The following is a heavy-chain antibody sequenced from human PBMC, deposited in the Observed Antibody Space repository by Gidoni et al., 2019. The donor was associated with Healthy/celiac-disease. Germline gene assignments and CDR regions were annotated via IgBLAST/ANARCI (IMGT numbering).Heavy chain of an antibody. J-gene: IGHJ6*02. CDR1: GGSISSSNC. D-gene: IGHD3-3*01. CDR3: ARDWAYYDFWSGYPWAYGMDV. CDR2: IYHCGST. V-gene: IGHV4-4*02. Sequence: QVQLQESGPGLVKPSGTLSLTCAVSGGSISSSNCWSWVRQPPGKGLEWIGEIYHCGSTNYNPSLKSRVTISVDKSKNQFSLKLSSVTAADTAVYYCARDWAYYDFWSGYPWAYGMDVWGQGTTVTVSS.